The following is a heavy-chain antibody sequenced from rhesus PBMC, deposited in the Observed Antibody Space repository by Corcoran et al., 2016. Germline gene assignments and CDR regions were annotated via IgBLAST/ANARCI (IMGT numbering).Heavy chain of an antibody. V-gene: IGHV4-173*01. CDR3: AREYNWNYYFDY. CDR2: ISGSGGST. J-gene: IGHJ4*01. Sequence: QLQLQESGPGLVKPSETLSLTCAVSGGSISSNYWNWIRQPPGKGLEWIGRISGSGGSTDYNPSLKCRVPISTDTSKKQFSLKLSSVTAADTAVYYCAREYNWNYYFDYWGQGVLVTVSS. D-gene: IGHD1-26*01. CDR1: GGSISSNY.